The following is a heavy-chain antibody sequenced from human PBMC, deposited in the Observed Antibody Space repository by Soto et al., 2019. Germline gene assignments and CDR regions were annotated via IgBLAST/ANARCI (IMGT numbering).Heavy chain of an antibody. CDR3: ASFEYSRSSRVNAY. Sequence: QVQLQQWGAGLLKPSENLSLTCAVYGGSFSGYYWSWIRQPPGKGLEWIGEINHSGSTNYNPSLKSRVTISVDTSKNQFSLKLSAVAVADTAVYYCASFEYSRSSRVNAYWGQGTLVTVSS. CDR1: GGSFSGYY. CDR2: INHSGST. D-gene: IGHD6-6*01. J-gene: IGHJ4*02. V-gene: IGHV4-34*01.